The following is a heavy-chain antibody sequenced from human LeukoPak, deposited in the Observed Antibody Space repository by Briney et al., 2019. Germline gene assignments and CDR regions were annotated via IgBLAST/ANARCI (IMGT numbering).Heavy chain of an antibody. CDR2: ISWNSGSI. Sequence: PGRSLRLSCAASGFTFDDYAMHWVRQAPGKGLEWVSGISWNSGSIGYADSVKGRFTISRDNAKHSLYLQMNSVRAEDPALYYCAKDIGGFCSGGRCYFQHWGQGTLVTVSS. V-gene: IGHV3-9*01. CDR3: AKDIGGFCSGGRCYFQH. J-gene: IGHJ1*01. CDR1: GFTFDDYA. D-gene: IGHD2-15*01.